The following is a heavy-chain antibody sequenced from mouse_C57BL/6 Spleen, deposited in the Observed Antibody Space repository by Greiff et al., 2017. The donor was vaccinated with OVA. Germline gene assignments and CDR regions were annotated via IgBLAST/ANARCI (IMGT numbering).Heavy chain of an antibody. CDR2: INPSNGGT. J-gene: IGHJ4*01. CDR1: GYTFTSYW. V-gene: IGHV1-53*01. Sequence: LQQPGTELVKPGASVKLSCKASGYTFTSYWMHWVKQRPGQGLEWIGNINPSNGGTNYNEKFKSKATLTVDKSSSTAYMQLSSLASEDSAVYYCARERTTVVVRDYAMDYWGQGTSVTVSS. D-gene: IGHD1-1*01. CDR3: ARERTTVVVRDYAMDY.